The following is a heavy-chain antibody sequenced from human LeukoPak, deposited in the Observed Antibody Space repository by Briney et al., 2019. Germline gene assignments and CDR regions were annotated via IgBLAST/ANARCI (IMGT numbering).Heavy chain of an antibody. CDR1: GFTFSSYW. CDR2: INSDGSST. J-gene: IGHJ6*03. Sequence: PGGSLRLSCAASGFTFSSYWMHWVRQAPGKGLVWVSRINSDGSSTSYADSVKGRFTISRDNAKNTLYLQMNSLRAEDTAVYYCARDSTAAAGTYYYYYMDVWGKGTTVTVSS. D-gene: IGHD6-13*01. CDR3: ARDSTAAAGTYYYYYMDV. V-gene: IGHV3-74*01.